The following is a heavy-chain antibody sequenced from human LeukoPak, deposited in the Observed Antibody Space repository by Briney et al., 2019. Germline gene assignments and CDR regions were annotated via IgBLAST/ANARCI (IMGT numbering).Heavy chain of an antibody. Sequence: SETLSLTCGVSGGSISSTNWWRWVRQPPGQRLEWIGEVSLTGETNYNPSLNGRVTMSLDGSRNQLSLTLTSVTAADTAIYYCSRESGAFCPFGYWGQGTLVIVPP. CDR1: GGSISSTNW. J-gene: IGHJ4*02. V-gene: IGHV4-4*02. CDR3: SRESGAFCPFGY. D-gene: IGHD1-26*01. CDR2: VSLTGET.